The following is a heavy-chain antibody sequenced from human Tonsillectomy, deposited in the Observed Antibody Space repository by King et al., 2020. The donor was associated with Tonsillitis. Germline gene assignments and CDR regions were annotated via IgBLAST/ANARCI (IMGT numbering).Heavy chain of an antibody. CDR3: ARAPPPDEFLTGYYVGGLDV. CDR1: GFILSSHA. D-gene: IGHD3-9*01. CDR2: ISFDGSNQ. V-gene: IGHV3-33*05. J-gene: IGHJ6*02. Sequence: VQLVESGGGVVQPGRSLRPSCTASGFILSSHAMHWVRQAPGKGLEWVAVISFDGSNQHYADSVRGRFTISRDNSKNTVYLQMNSPRAEDTAVYYCARAPPPDEFLTGYYVGGLDVWGQGTTVTVTS.